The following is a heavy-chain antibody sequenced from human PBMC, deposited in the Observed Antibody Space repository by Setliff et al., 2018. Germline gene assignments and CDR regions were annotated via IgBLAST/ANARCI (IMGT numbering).Heavy chain of an antibody. V-gene: IGHV1-18*01. D-gene: IGHD1-26*01. J-gene: IGHJ4*02. CDR3: ARVESMERGKNILRHFDY. CDR1: GYTFNNYG. CDR2: VTIYNGNT. Sequence: GASVQVSCKASGYTFNNYGVAWVRQAPGQWLDWMGWVTIYNGNTKYAQNLQGRLTLSTDRSTSTVSMELGRLTTDDTAIYYCARVESMERGKNILRHFDYWGQGTQVTVSS.